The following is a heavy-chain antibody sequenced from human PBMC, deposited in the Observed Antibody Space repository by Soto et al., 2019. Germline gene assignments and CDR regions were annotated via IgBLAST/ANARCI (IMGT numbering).Heavy chain of an antibody. J-gene: IGHJ3*01. Sequence: PGGSLRLSCVASGFTFSNFGMHWVRQAPGKGLEWLAGISGDGSVKFYAGSVKGRFTVSRDNPRNSVSLQMNSLRAEDTAIYYCAKYGTETTRASVAFDVWGQGTMVTVSS. CDR3: AKYGTETTRASVAFDV. CDR1: GFTFSNFG. V-gene: IGHV3-30*18. CDR2: ISGDGSVK. D-gene: IGHD4-17*01.